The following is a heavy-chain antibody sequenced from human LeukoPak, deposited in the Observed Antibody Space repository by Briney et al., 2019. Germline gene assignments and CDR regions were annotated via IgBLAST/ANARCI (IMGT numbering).Heavy chain of an antibody. CDR3: AKDAPVLSGY. J-gene: IGHJ4*02. V-gene: IGHV3-23*01. D-gene: IGHD3-16*01. Sequence: PGGSLRLSCAASGFTFSSNAMSWVRQAPGKGLEWVAAISGRGGSTYSAASVKGRFTISRDNSKNTLYLQMNSLRAEDTAVYYCAKDAPVLSGYWGQGTLVTVSS. CDR2: ISGRGGST. CDR1: GFTFSSNA.